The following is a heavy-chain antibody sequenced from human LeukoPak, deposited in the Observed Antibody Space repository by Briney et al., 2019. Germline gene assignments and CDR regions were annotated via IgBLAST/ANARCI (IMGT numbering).Heavy chain of an antibody. J-gene: IGHJ3*02. V-gene: IGHV1-2*02. D-gene: IGHD3-10*01. CDR3: ARGPTNIITMVRGVWKNI. CDR1: GYTFTGYY. Sequence: ASVKVSCKASGYTFTGYYMHWVRQAPGQGLEWMGWINPNSGGTNYAQKFQGRVTMTRDTSISTAYMELSRLRSDDTAVYYCARGPTNIITMVRGVWKNIWGQGTMVTVSS. CDR2: INPNSGGT.